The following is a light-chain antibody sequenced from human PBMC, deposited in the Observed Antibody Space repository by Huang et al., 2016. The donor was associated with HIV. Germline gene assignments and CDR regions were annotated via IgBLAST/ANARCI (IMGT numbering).Light chain of an antibody. CDR3: QQYNDWPRT. CDR1: QSVYSN. Sequence: EIVMTQSPATLSVSPGERATISCRASQSVYSNLAWYQLMPVQAPRLLIPVASTRATAIPSRFSGSGSGTEFTLTISNLESEDFAVYYCQQYNDWPRTFGQGTKLEIK. V-gene: IGKV3D-15*01. CDR2: VAS. J-gene: IGKJ2*01.